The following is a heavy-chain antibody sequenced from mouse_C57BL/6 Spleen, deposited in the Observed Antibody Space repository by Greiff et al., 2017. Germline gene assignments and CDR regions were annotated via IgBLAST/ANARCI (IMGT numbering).Heavy chain of an antibody. Sequence: QVQLQQPGAELVKPGASVKLSCKASGYTFTSYWMHWVKQRPGQGLEWIGMIHPNSGRTNYNEKFKSKATLTVDKSSSTAYMQLSSLTSEDSAVYYCAKGTTVVEDWLAYWGQGTLVTVSA. D-gene: IGHD1-1*01. CDR1: GYTFTSYW. J-gene: IGHJ3*01. CDR2: IHPNSGRT. V-gene: IGHV1-64*01. CDR3: AKGTTVVEDWLAY.